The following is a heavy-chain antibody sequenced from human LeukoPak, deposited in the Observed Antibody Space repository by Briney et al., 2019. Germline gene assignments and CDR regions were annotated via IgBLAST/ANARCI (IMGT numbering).Heavy chain of an antibody. CDR2: INPNSGRT. D-gene: IGHD2-15*01. V-gene: IGHV1-2*06. CDR1: GYTFTGYY. J-gene: IGHJ5*02. Sequence: ASVKVSCKASGYTFTGYYIHWVRQAPGQGLEWMGRINPNSGRTNYAQKFQGRVTMTRDTSISTAYMELSRLRSDDTAVYYCARACSGGSCYSDNWIDPWGQGTLVTVSS. CDR3: ARACSGGSCYSDNWIDP.